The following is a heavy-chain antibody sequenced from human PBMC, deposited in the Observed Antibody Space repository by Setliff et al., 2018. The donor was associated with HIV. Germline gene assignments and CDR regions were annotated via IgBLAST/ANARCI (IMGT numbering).Heavy chain of an antibody. CDR3: ARLTTTYYYDSSAYYHPV. J-gene: IGHJ4*02. CDR2: INHSGST. D-gene: IGHD3-22*01. Sequence: SETLSLTCAVYGGSFSGYYWSWIRQPPGKGLEWIGEINHSGSTNYNPSLKSRVTISVDTSKNQFSLKLSSGTAADTAVFYCARLTTTYYYDSSAYYHPVWGQGTLVTVSS. CDR1: GGSFSGYY. V-gene: IGHV4-34*01.